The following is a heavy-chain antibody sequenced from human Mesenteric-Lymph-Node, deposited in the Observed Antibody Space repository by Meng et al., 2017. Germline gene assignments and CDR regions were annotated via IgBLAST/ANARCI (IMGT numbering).Heavy chain of an antibody. CDR3: ARGRFLEWLLPPYYFDY. CDR2: ISSRGETI. V-gene: IGHV3-48*03. J-gene: IGHJ4*02. Sequence: GESLKISCAASGFTFSHYEMSWVRQAPGKGLEWVAYISSRGETIYYADSVRGRFTISRDNSKNTLYLQMNSLRAEDTAVYYCARGRFLEWLLPPYYFDYWGQGTLVTVSS. CDR1: GFTFSHYE. D-gene: IGHD3-3*01.